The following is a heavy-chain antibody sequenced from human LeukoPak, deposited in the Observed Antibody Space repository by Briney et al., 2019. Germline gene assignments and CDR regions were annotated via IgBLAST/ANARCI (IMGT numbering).Heavy chain of an antibody. CDR1: GFTFSSYS. D-gene: IGHD2-21*01. V-gene: IGHV3-21*01. CDR2: ISSSSSYK. CDR3: ASVEGCLLAPYYYYGMDV. Sequence: GGSLTLSCAASGFTFSSYSMNWVRQAPGKGLEWVSSISSSSSYKYNADSVKGRLTISRDNAKNSLYLQMNSLRAEDTAVYYCASVEGCLLAPYYYYGMDVWGQGTTVTVSS. J-gene: IGHJ6*02.